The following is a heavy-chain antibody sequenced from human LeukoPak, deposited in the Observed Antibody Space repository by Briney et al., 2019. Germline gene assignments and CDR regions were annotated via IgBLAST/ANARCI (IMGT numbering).Heavy chain of an antibody. J-gene: IGHJ4*02. D-gene: IGHD3-22*01. Sequence: ASVKVSCKASGYTFTSYYMHWVRQAPGQGLEWMGIINPSGGSTSYAQKFQGRVTMTRDMSTSTVYMELSSLRSEDTAVYYCARDGRRLHYYDSSGYLYYFDYWGQRTLVTVSS. V-gene: IGHV1-46*01. CDR2: INPSGGST. CDR1: GYTFTSYY. CDR3: ARDGRRLHYYDSSGYLYYFDY.